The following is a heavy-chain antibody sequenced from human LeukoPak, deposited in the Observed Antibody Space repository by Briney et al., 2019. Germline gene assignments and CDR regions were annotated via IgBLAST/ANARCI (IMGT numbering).Heavy chain of an antibody. V-gene: IGHV3-21*01. D-gene: IGHD3-10*01. CDR1: GFTFSSYS. J-gene: IGHJ3*02. CDR2: ISRSSSYI. Sequence: PGGSLRLSCAASGFTFSSYSMNWVRQAPGKGLEWVSSISRSSSYIYNADSVEGRFTISRDNAKNSLYLQMNSLRAEDTAVYYCARDSAMARGVDDAFDIWGQGTMVTVSS. CDR3: ARDSAMARGVDDAFDI.